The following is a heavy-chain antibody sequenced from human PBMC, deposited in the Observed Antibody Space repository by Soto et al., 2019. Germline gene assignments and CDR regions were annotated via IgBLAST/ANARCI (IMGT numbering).Heavy chain of an antibody. Sequence: GASVKVSCKASGYTFTSYYMHWVRQAPGQGLEWMGIINPSGGSTSYAQKFQGRVTMTRDTSTSTVYMELSSLRSEDTAVYYCARERSNYNYYYYYGMDVWGQGTTVTVS. CDR1: GYTFTSYY. CDR3: ARERSNYNYYYYYGMDV. CDR2: INPSGGST. V-gene: IGHV1-46*01. D-gene: IGHD4-4*01. J-gene: IGHJ6*02.